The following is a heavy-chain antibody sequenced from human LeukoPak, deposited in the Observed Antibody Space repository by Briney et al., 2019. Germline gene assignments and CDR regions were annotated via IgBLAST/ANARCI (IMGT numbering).Heavy chain of an antibody. D-gene: IGHD4-17*01. CDR3: VSGGDYHVRLCTY. V-gene: IGHV3-48*01. CDR1: GFTFSSYS. Sequence: GSLRLSCAASGFTFSSYSMNWVRQAPGKGLEWVSYISSSSSTIYYADSVKGRFTISRDNAKNSLYLQMNSLTAEDTAIYYCVSGGDYHVRLCTYWGQGTLVTVSS. J-gene: IGHJ4*01. CDR2: ISSSSSTI.